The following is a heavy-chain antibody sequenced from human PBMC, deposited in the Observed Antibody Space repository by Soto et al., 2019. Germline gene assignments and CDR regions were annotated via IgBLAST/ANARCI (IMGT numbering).Heavy chain of an antibody. J-gene: IGHJ4*02. V-gene: IGHV1-46*01. Sequence: XSVKVACKASGYPLTSYYMHWVRQSPGQGLEWMGIINPSGGSTSYAQKFQGRVTMTRDTSTSTVYMELSSLRSEDTAVYYCATGRGSYCGGDCYSYYFDYCGQGTLVTVSS. CDR1: GYPLTSYY. CDR2: INPSGGST. CDR3: ATGRGSYCGGDCYSYYFDY. D-gene: IGHD2-21*02.